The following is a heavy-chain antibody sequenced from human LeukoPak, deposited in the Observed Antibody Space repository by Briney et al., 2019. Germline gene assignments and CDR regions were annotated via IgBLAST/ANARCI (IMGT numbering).Heavy chain of an antibody. V-gene: IGHV3-11*01. D-gene: IGHD2-21*01. Sequence: GGSLRLSCAASGFTFSDYYMSWIRQAPGKGLEWVSYISTSGSTIYYADSVKGRFTISRDNAKNPLYLQMNSLRAEDTALYYCARDGTPGSLWWPEENAFDIWGQGTMVTVSS. J-gene: IGHJ3*02. CDR1: GFTFSDYY. CDR3: ARDGTPGSLWWPEENAFDI. CDR2: ISTSGSTI.